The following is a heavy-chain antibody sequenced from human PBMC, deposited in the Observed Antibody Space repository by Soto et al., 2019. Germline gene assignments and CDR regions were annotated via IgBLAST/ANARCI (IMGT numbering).Heavy chain of an antibody. CDR3: ARERRNYGMDV. CDR1: GFTFSSYG. V-gene: IGHV3-33*01. Sequence: QVQLVESGGGVVQPGRSLRLSCAASGFTFSSYGMHWVRQAPGKGLEWVAVIWYDGSNKYYADSVKGRFTISRDNSKNTLYLQMNGLRAEDTAVYYCARERRNYGMDVWGQGTTVTVSS. J-gene: IGHJ6*02. CDR2: IWYDGSNK.